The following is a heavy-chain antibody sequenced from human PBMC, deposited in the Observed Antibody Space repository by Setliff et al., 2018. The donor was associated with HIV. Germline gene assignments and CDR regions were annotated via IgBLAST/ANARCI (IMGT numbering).Heavy chain of an antibody. CDR1: GFTFDNYG. V-gene: IGHV3-20*04. Sequence: GGSLRLSCAASGFTFDNYGMTWVRQAPGKGLEWVSGINWNGGSTGYADSVKGRFTISRDNAKNSLHLQMNIRRAEDTALYYCVNVGDYDSSGYYRYWGQGTLVTVSS. CDR2: INWNGGST. D-gene: IGHD3-22*01. CDR3: VNVGDYDSSGYYRY. J-gene: IGHJ4*02.